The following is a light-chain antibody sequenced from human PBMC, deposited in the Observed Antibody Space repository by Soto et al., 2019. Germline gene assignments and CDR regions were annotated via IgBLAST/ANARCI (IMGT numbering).Light chain of an antibody. Sequence: SSLTQPASVSGSPGQSITISCTETSSDVAEYKYVSWYQQRPGRAPKLIIYDVSNRPSGVSNRFSGSKSGSTASLTISGLQAEDEADYYCSAYTTSIALYVFGAGTKVTVL. CDR1: SSDVAEYKY. CDR2: DVS. J-gene: IGLJ1*01. CDR3: SAYTTSIALYV. V-gene: IGLV2-14*03.